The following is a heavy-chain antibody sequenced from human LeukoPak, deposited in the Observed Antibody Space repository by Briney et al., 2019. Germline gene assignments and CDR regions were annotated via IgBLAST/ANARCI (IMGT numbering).Heavy chain of an antibody. J-gene: IGHJ4*02. CDR3: ATYSSGMAYDYFDY. CDR1: GYIFTSYW. CDR2: IYPGGSDT. D-gene: IGHD3-10*01. V-gene: IGHV5-51*01. Sequence: GESLKISCKGSGYIFTSYWIGWVRQMPGKGLEWMGVIYPGGSDTRYSPSFQGQVTISADKSISTAYLQWSSLKASDTAMYYCATYSSGMAYDYFDYWGQGTLVTVSS.